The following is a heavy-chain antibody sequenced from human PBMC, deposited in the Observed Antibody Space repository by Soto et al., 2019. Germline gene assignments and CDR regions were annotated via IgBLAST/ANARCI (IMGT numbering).Heavy chain of an antibody. CDR2: ISDSGADT. CDR3: VKGSAEGRPYYFAH. Sequence: EVHLLEFGGDLIQPGGSLRLSCAGSGYPFRAYAMSWVRQAPGKGLQWVAAISDSGADTWYADSVKGRFVISRDNSRGTGFRQTPNLRAEDTAVYYGVKGSAEGRPYYFAHWGQGPLLTVSS. V-gene: IGHV3-23*01. J-gene: IGHJ4*02. CDR1: GYPFRAYA. D-gene: IGHD2-2*01.